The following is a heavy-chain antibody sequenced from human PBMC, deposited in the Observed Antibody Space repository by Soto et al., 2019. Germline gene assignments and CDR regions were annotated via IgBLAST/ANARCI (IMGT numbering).Heavy chain of an antibody. CDR3: AIKYSSGWYFDY. D-gene: IGHD6-19*01. CDR1: GGSISSYY. J-gene: IGHJ4*02. CDR2: IYYSGST. Sequence: TSETLSLTCSVSGGSISSYYWSWIRQPPGKGLEWIGYIYYSGSTNYNPSLKSRVTISVDTSKNQFSLKLSSVTAADTAVYYCAIKYSSGWYFDYWGQGTPVT. V-gene: IGHV4-59*01.